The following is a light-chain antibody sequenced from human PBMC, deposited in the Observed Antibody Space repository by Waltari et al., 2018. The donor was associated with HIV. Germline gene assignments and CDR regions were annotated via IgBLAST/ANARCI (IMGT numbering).Light chain of an antibody. V-gene: IGKV3-20*01. Sequence: EIVFTQSPGTLSLSPGERATLSCRASESVTTSHLAWYQLKPGQAPRLLIYRVSNRATGIPDRFSGSGSGADFTLTISRLAPEDFAVYYCQQYGLSPITFGQGTRLEIK. CDR2: RVS. CDR3: QQYGLSPIT. CDR1: ESVTTSH. J-gene: IGKJ5*01.